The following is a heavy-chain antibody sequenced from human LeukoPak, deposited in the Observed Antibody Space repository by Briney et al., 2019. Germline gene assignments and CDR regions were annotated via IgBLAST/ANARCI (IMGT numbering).Heavy chain of an antibody. CDR3: ARGEITMVRGVITNWFDP. CDR1: GYTFTSYG. D-gene: IGHD3-10*01. J-gene: IGHJ5*02. V-gene: IGHV1-18*01. CDR2: ISAYNGNT. Sequence: ASVKVSCKASGYTFTSYGISWVRQAPGQGLEWMGWISAYNGNTNYAQKLQGRVTMTTDTSTSTAYMELSSLRSEDTAVYYCARGEITMVRGVITNWFDPWGQGTLVTVSS.